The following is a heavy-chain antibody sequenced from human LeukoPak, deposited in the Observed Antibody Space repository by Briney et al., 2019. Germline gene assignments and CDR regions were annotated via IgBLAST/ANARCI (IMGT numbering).Heavy chain of an antibody. V-gene: IGHV3-NL1*01. CDR3: ARGPGITMIVVVSYYFDY. Sequence: GGSLRLSCAASGFIFSSYGMHWVRQAPGKGLEWVSAVTGSGGDTYYADSVKGRFTISRDNSKNTLYLQMNSLRAEDTAVYYCARGPGITMIVVVSYYFDYWGQGTLVTVSS. CDR1: GFIFSSYG. J-gene: IGHJ4*02. CDR2: VTGSGGDT. D-gene: IGHD3-22*01.